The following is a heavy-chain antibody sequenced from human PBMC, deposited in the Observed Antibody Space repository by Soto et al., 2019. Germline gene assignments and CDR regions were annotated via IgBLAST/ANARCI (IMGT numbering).Heavy chain of an antibody. CDR1: SGSISSSNW. CDR3: AVRYSSFSYYFDY. D-gene: IGHD6-13*01. J-gene: IGHJ4*02. CDR2: IYHSGST. V-gene: IGHV4-4*02. Sequence: PSETLSLTCAVSSGSISSSNWWSWVRQPPGKGLEWIGEIYHSGSTNYNPSLKSRVTISVDKSKNQFSLKLSSVTAADTAVYYCAVRYSSFSYYFDYWGQGTLVTVSS.